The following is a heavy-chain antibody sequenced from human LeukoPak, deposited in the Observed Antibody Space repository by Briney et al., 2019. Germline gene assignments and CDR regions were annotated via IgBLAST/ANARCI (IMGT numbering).Heavy chain of an antibody. D-gene: IGHD2-21*02. CDR2: IHHSGDT. CDR3: ARASVVTATDY. J-gene: IGHJ4*02. V-gene: IGHV4-31*03. CDR1: GGSVSSGSYY. Sequence: SETLSLTCTVSGGSVSSGSYYWSWIRQHPGKGLEWIGYIHHSGDTYYNPSLKSRVSISVDTSKNQFSLKLSSVTAADTAVYYCARASVVTATDYWGQGALVTVSS.